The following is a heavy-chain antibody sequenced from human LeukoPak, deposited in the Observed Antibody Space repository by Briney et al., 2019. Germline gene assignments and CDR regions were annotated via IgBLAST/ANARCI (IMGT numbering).Heavy chain of an antibody. J-gene: IGHJ4*02. D-gene: IGHD3-3*02. Sequence: GGSLRLSCAASGSTFSTYAMSWVRQAPGKGLEWVSGISGSGGNTYYADSVKGRFTISRDNSKNTLYLQMNSLRAEDTAVYYCAKSPSLLEGFDYWGQGTLVTVSS. CDR1: GSTFSTYA. CDR3: AKSPSLLEGFDY. CDR2: ISGSGGNT. V-gene: IGHV3-23*01.